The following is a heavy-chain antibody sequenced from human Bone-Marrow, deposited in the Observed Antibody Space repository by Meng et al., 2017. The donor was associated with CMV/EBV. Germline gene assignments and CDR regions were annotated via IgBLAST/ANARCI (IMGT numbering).Heavy chain of an antibody. D-gene: IGHD3-22*01. CDR1: GFTFDDYG. J-gene: IGHJ5*02. V-gene: IGHV3-20*04. Sequence: GESLKISCAASGFTFDDYGMSWVRQAPGKGLEWVSGINWNGGSTGYADSVKGRFTISRDNAKNSLYLQMNSLRAEDTAVYYCAKDLHYYDSSGYPPWGQGTLVTVSS. CDR3: AKDLHYYDSSGYPP. CDR2: INWNGGST.